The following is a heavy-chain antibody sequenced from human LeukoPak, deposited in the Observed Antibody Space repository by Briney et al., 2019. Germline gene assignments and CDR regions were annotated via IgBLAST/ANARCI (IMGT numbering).Heavy chain of an antibody. V-gene: IGHV6-1*01. Sequence: SQTLSLTCVVSGDSVSSKNGAWNWIRQSPSRGLEWLGKTYYRSKWYNDYAESMEGRMTISQDASKNQYSLHLNSVTPDDTAVYYCARDFGTTGWHTFDYWGQGTLVTVSS. CDR1: GDSVSSKNGA. CDR2: TYYRSKWYN. J-gene: IGHJ4*02. CDR3: ARDFGTTGWHTFDY. D-gene: IGHD6-19*01.